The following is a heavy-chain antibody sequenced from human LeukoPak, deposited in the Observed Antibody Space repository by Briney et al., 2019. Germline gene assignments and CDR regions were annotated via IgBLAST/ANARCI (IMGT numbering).Heavy chain of an antibody. V-gene: IGHV3-7*03. D-gene: IGHD2-15*01. CDR1: GFTVSVYY. CDR3: TTDTWYSAGH. Sequence: PGGSLRLYCAVSGFTVSVYYMSWIRQAPGKGLEWVAIIKKDGSEKYYVDSMKGRFTISRDNAKNSLFLQMNSLRAEDTAIYYCTTDTWYSAGHWGQGTLVTVSS. CDR2: IKKDGSEK. J-gene: IGHJ4*02.